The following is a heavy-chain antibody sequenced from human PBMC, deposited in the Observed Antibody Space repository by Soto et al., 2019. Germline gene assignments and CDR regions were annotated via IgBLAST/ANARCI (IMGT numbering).Heavy chain of an antibody. CDR2: ISYDGSNK. CDR3: AKYSSSWFVDY. Sequence: GGSLRLSCAASGFTFSSYAMSWVRQAPGKGLEWVAVISYDGSNKYYADSVKGRFTISRDNSKNTLYLQMNSLRAEDTAVYYCAKYSSSWFVDYWGQGTLVTVSS. CDR1: GFTFSSYA. V-gene: IGHV3-30*18. J-gene: IGHJ4*02. D-gene: IGHD6-13*01.